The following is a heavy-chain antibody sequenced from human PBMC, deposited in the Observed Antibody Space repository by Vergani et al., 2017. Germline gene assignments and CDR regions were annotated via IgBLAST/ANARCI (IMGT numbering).Heavy chain of an antibody. V-gene: IGHV3-30*18. CDR1: GFTFSSYG. J-gene: IGHJ6*02. Sequence: QVQLVESGGGVVQPGRSLRLSCAASGFTFSSYGMHWVRQAPGKGLEWVAVISYDGSNKYYADSVKGRFTISRDNSKNTLYLQMNSLRAEDTAVYYCAKDHSSGYYYYYGMDVWGQGTTVTVSS. CDR2: ISYDGSNK. D-gene: IGHD6-19*01. CDR3: AKDHSSGYYYYYGMDV.